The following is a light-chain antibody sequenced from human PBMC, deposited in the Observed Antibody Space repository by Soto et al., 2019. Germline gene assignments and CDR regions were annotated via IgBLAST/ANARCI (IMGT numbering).Light chain of an antibody. CDR2: DAS. J-gene: IGKJ1*01. V-gene: IGKV1-5*01. CDR3: KQYNSYWWT. CDR1: QSIRSW. Sequence: DIPMTQSPSTLSASVGDIVTITCRSSQSIRSWLACYQQKPGKAPNLLIYDASSLERGVPSRFSGSGPGTEFTLTISSLQPDDFATYYCKQYNSYWWTFGQGTKVEIK.